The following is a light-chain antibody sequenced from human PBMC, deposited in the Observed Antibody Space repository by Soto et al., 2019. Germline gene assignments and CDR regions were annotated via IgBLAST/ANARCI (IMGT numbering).Light chain of an antibody. Sequence: EIVLTQSPATLSLSPGERAILSCRASQSVTNFLAWYQQKGGRPPRLLIYDASNRATGIPARFRGSGAGTDFTLTISSLEPEDSAVYYCQQRSDWPTFGGGTKVDIK. CDR3: QQRSDWPT. J-gene: IGKJ4*01. CDR1: QSVTNF. V-gene: IGKV3-11*01. CDR2: DAS.